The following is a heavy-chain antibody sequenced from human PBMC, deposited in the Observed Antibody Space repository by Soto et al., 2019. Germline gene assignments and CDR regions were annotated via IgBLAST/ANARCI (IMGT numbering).Heavy chain of an antibody. CDR2: ISGSGGST. J-gene: IGHJ5*02. Sequence: EVQLLESGGGLVQPGGSLRLSCAASGFTFSSYAMSWVRQAPGKGLEWVSAISGSGGSTYYADSVKGRFTISRDNSKNTLYLQMNSLRAEDTAVYYCAKDSYDYIWGSYRATYGFDPWVQGTMVTVSS. CDR3: AKDSYDYIWGSYRATYGFDP. V-gene: IGHV3-23*01. CDR1: GFTFSSYA. D-gene: IGHD3-16*02.